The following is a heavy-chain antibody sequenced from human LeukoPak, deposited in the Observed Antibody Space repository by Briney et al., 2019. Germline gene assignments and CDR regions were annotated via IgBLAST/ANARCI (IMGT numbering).Heavy chain of an antibody. CDR1: GFAVSSNY. J-gene: IGHJ3*02. V-gene: IGHV3-53*01. CDR3: ARLTMVLAFDI. Sequence: GGSLRLSCAASGFAVSSNYMTWVRQAPGKGLYWVSVIYSGGSTYYAESVKGRFTISRDNSKNTLYLQMNSLRAEDTAVYYCARLTMVLAFDIWGQGTMVTVSS. D-gene: IGHD4/OR15-4a*01. CDR2: IYSGGST.